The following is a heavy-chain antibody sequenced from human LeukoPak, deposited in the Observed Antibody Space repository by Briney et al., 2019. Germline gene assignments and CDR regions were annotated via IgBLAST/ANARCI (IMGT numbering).Heavy chain of an antibody. Sequence: ASVKVSCKVSGYTLTELSMHWVRHAPGKGREWMGDFDPEDGETIYAQKFQGRVTMTEDTSTDTAYMELSSLRSEDTAVYYCATFGRRVWELLDVYWGQGTLVTVSS. CDR3: ATFGRRVWELLDVY. CDR2: FDPEDGET. CDR1: GYTLTELS. D-gene: IGHD1-26*01. V-gene: IGHV1-24*01. J-gene: IGHJ4*02.